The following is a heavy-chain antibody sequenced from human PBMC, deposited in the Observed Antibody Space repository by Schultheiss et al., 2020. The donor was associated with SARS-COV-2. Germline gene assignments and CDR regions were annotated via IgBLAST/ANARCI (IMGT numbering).Heavy chain of an antibody. V-gene: IGHV3-21*03. CDR1: GFTFTDYT. D-gene: IGHD6-13*01. CDR3: TTEVAAAGTRLGAAYGMDV. J-gene: IGHJ6*02. CDR2: ISGGSSYI. Sequence: GGSLRLSCAASGFTFTDYTINWVRQAPGKGLEWVSSISGGSSYIYYADSVKGRFTISRDNSKNTLYLQMNSLKTEDTAVYYCTTEVAAAGTRLGAAYGMDVLGQGTTVTVSS.